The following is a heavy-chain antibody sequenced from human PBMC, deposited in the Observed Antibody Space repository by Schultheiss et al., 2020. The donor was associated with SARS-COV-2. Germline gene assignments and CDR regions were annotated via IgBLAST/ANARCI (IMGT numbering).Heavy chain of an antibody. J-gene: IGHJ6*02. D-gene: IGHD3-3*01. CDR1: GFTFSSYW. V-gene: IGHV3-74*01. CDR3: ARDQLRFLEWLSTGIVYYYGMDV. Sequence: GGSLRLSCAASGFTFSSYWMHWVRQAPGKGLVLVSRINSDGSSTSYADSVKGRFTISRDNAKNTLYLQMNSLRAEDTAVYYCARDQLRFLEWLSTGIVYYYGMDVWGQGTTVTVSS. CDR2: INSDGSST.